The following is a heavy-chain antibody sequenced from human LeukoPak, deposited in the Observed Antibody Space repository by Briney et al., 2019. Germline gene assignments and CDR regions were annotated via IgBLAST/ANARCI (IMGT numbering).Heavy chain of an antibody. CDR1: GFTFSNYW. Sequence: GGSLRLSCAASGFTFSNYWMSWVRQAPGKGLEWVANIKQDGSEKYYVDSVKGRFTISRDNAKNSPYLQMNSLRAEDTAVYYCASDRDYYDSTGYLFDYWGQGTLVTVSS. CDR2: IKQDGSEK. V-gene: IGHV3-7*01. CDR3: ASDRDYYDSTGYLFDY. D-gene: IGHD3-22*01. J-gene: IGHJ4*02.